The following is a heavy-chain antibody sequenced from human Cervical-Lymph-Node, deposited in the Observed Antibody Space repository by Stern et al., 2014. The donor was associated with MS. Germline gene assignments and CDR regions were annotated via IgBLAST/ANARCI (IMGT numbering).Heavy chain of an antibody. CDR2: IWSDGTNS. CDR3: AREAPVEPAATDAFDI. CDR1: GFTFSTYG. J-gene: IGHJ3*02. Sequence: VQLEESGGGVVQPGRSLRLSCAASGFTFSTYGMHWVRQAPGKGLGLVSVIWSDGTNSLYADSVKGRFTISRDNSKNTLYLQMNTLRTEDTAVYYCAREAPVEPAATDAFDIWGRGTMVAVSS. V-gene: IGHV3-33*01. D-gene: IGHD2-2*01.